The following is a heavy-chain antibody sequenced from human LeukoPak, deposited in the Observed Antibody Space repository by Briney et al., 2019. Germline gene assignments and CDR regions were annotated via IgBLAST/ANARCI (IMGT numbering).Heavy chain of an antibody. V-gene: IGHV3-13*01. Sequence: PGGSLRLSCAASGFTFSSYGMHWVRQATGKGLEWVSAIGTAGDTYYPGSVKGRFTISRENAKNSLYLQMNSLRAGDTAVYYCARPRYSSGWNPFDYWGQGTLVTVSS. CDR1: GFTFSSYG. CDR2: IGTAGDT. CDR3: ARPRYSSGWNPFDY. D-gene: IGHD6-19*01. J-gene: IGHJ4*02.